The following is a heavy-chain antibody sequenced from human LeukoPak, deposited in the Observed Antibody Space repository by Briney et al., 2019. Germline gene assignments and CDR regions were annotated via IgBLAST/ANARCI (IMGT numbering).Heavy chain of an antibody. CDR1: GGSFSGYY. D-gene: IGHD6-19*01. J-gene: IGHJ3*02. CDR3: ARGVRQWLVFFAFDI. CDR2: INHGGST. Sequence: PSETLSLTCAVYGGSFSGYYWSWIRQPPGKGLEWIGEINHGGSTNYNPSLKSRVTISVDTSKNQFSLKLSSVTAADTAVYYCARGVRQWLVFFAFDIWGQGTMVTVSS. V-gene: IGHV4-34*01.